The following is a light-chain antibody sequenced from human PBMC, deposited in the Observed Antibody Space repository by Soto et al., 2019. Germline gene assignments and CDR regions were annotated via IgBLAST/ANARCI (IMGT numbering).Light chain of an antibody. V-gene: IGKV3-20*01. Sequence: EIVLTQSPGTLSLSPGERATLSCRASQSVSSSYLAWYQQKPGQAPRLLIYAASSRATGIPDRFSGSGSGTDFTLTISRLEPEDFAVYYCQQYGSSSWTFGPGTTVEIK. CDR1: QSVSSSY. CDR2: AAS. J-gene: IGKJ1*01. CDR3: QQYGSSSWT.